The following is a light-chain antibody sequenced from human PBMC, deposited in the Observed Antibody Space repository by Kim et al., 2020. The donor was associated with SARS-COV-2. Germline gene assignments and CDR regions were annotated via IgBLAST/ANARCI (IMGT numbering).Light chain of an antibody. CDR3: QQSYNWPPLT. Sequence: SPGESATLSCRARQKSKNKLVWYQQKPGQAPRLLVYDATTRATGIPARFIGSRSETDFTLTISSLQSEDFAVYFCQQSYNWPPLTFGQGTKVDIK. V-gene: IGKV3-15*01. CDR2: DAT. J-gene: IGKJ1*01. CDR1: QKSKNK.